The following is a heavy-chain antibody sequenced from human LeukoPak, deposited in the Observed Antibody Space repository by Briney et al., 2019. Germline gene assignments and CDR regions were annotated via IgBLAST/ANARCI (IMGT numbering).Heavy chain of an antibody. V-gene: IGHV4-61*08. J-gene: IGHJ4*02. D-gene: IGHD6-13*01. CDR3: ARAAAAGITDY. CDR2: IYYSGST. CDR1: GGSISSGDYY. Sequence: SETLSLTCTVSGGSISSGDYYWSWIRQPPGKGLEWIGYIYYSGSTNYNPSLKSRVTISVDTSKNQFSLKLSSVTAADTAVYYCARAAAAGITDYWGQGTLVTVSS.